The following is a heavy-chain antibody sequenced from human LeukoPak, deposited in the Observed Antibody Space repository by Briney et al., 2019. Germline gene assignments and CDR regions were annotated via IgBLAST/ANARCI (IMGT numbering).Heavy chain of an antibody. D-gene: IGHD2-15*01. CDR2: IKPDGRVT. V-gene: IGHV3-7*01. Sequence: GGSLRLSCAASGFAFSNYWMGWVRQTPGRGLEWVAYIKPDGRVTQSVYAVKCLFTISRENAQNSLFLKMNRLGVEDTAVYDCVRIGVAYGMDVWGQGTTVTVS. CDR1: GFAFSNYW. CDR3: VRIGVAYGMDV. J-gene: IGHJ6*02.